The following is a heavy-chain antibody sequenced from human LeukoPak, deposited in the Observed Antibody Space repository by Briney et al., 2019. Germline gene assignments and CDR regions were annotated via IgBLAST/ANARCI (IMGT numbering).Heavy chain of an antibody. J-gene: IGHJ3*02. CDR1: GGSISSYY. V-gene: IGHV4-59*08. CDR3: ARGKTTQAFDI. Sequence: PETLSLICTVSGGSISSYYWSWVRQPPGKGLEWIGNIFYSGSTNYNTSLKSRVSMSVDTSKIQFSLKLSSLTAADTAVYYCARGKTTQAFDIWGQGTMVTV. CDR2: IFYSGST. D-gene: IGHD1-14*01.